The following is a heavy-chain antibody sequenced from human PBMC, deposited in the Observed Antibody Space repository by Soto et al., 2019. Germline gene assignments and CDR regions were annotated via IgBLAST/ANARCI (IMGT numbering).Heavy chain of an antibody. CDR1: GGSISSDNYY. D-gene: IGHD3-9*01. CDR2: IYHSGST. Sequence: SETLSLTCTVSGGSISSDNYYWSWIRQPPGKGLEWIGYIYHSGSTDYTPSLKSRVTISVDTSKNQFSLKLSSVTAADTAAYYCARSYYETLSSAHWFDPWGQGILVTVSS. V-gene: IGHV4-30-4*01. J-gene: IGHJ5*02. CDR3: ARSYYETLSSAHWFDP.